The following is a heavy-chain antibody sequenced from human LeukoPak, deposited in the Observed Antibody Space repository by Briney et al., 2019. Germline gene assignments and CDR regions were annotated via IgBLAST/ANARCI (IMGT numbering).Heavy chain of an antibody. CDR1: GFTFRSYW. CDR2: IKQDGSEK. Sequence: GGSLRLSCAASGFTFRSYWMSWVRQAPGKGLEWVANIKQDGSEKDYVDSVKGRFTISRDNVKNSLYLQMNSLRAEDTALYYCAKDANPWIQLWPPAGWYFDLWGRGTLVTVSS. CDR3: AKDANPWIQLWPPAGWYFDL. J-gene: IGHJ2*01. V-gene: IGHV3-7*03. D-gene: IGHD5-18*01.